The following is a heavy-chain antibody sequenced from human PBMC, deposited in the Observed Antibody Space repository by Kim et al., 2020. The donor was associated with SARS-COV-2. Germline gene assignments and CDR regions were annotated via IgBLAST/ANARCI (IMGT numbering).Heavy chain of an antibody. Sequence: GESLKISCKGSGYSFTSYWISWVRQMPGKGLEWMGXXDPSXSYTNXSPSFQXHVXISADKSISTXYLQXSSLKXSDXAMYYCARRRXWYWFDPWGQGTLV. D-gene: IGHD6-13*01. V-gene: IGHV5-10-1*01. CDR1: GYSFTSYW. J-gene: IGHJ5*02. CDR2: XDPSXSYT. CDR3: ARRRXWYWFDP.